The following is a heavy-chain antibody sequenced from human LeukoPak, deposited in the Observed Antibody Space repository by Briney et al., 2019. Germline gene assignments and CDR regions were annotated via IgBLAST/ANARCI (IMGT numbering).Heavy chain of an antibody. J-gene: IGHJ4*02. CDR1: GFTFSSYC. Sequence: PGGSLRLSCAASGFTFSSYCMNWVRQAPGKGLEWVSYISSSSSTIYYADSVKGRFTISRDNAKNSLYLQMNSLRAEDTAVYYCARDLTSYDFWSGYSGFDYWGQGTLVTVSS. CDR3: ARDLTSYDFWSGYSGFDY. D-gene: IGHD3-3*01. V-gene: IGHV3-48*01. CDR2: ISSSSSTI.